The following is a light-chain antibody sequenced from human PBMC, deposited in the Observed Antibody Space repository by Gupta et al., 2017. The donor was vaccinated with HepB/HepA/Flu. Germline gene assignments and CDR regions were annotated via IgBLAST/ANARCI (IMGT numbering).Light chain of an antibody. CDR1: QSLLQSNGYNY. CDR2: LGS. V-gene: IGKV2-28*01. CDR3: MQTLQGPGVT. Sequence: DIVMTPSPLSLPVTPGEPASISCRSSQSLLQSNGYNYLDWYLQKPGQSPQLLIYLGSHRASGVPDRFSGSGSGTDFTLEISRVEAEDVGVYYCMQTLQGPGVTFGPGTKVDIK. J-gene: IGKJ3*01.